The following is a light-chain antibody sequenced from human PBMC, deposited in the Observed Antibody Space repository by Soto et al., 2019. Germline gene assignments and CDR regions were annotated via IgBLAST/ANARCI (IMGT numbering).Light chain of an antibody. Sequence: EIVLTQSPATLSLSPGERATLSCRASQSVSIYLAWYQQKPGQAPRLLIYDASNRATGIPARFSGSGSGTDFTLTIGSLEPEDFAVYYCQQRSNWPLTFGGGTKVEIK. V-gene: IGKV3-11*01. CDR1: QSVSIY. CDR2: DAS. J-gene: IGKJ4*01. CDR3: QQRSNWPLT.